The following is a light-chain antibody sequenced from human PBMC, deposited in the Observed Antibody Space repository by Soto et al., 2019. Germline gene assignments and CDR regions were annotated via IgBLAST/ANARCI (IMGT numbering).Light chain of an antibody. CDR2: GNS. Sequence: QSVLTQPPSVSGAPGQRVTISCTGSSSNIGAGYDVHWYQQLPGTAPKLLIYGNSNRPSGVPDRFSGSKSGTSASLAITGLHAEDEADYYCQSYDSSLSALFGGGTKLTVL. CDR3: QSYDSSLSAL. V-gene: IGLV1-40*01. J-gene: IGLJ3*02. CDR1: SSNIGAGYD.